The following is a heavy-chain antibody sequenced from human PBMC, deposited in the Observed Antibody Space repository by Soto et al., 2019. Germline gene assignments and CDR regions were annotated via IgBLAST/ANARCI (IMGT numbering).Heavy chain of an antibody. J-gene: IGHJ6*02. D-gene: IGHD3-10*02. Sequence: QVRLVQSGAEVKEPGDSVRVSCEASGYTFTAYHIHWVRQAPGQGLEWMGWINPKFGDTGYAQDFQGRVSMTSDIPISTVYMELSRLTSDDTAIYYCARNMDYYYGRGSGNGHGVWGQGTTVTVFS. CDR3: ARNMDYYYGRGSGNGHGV. V-gene: IGHV1-2*02. CDR2: INPKFGDT. CDR1: GYTFTAYH.